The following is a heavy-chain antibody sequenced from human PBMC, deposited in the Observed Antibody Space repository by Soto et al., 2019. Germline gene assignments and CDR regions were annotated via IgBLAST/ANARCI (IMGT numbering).Heavy chain of an antibody. Sequence: QVQLQQWGAGLLKPSETLSLTCAVYGGSFSGSNWNGFRQPPGKGLEGMGEINLSGSTNYNPSLKSRVTISVDTSKNQFSLKLSSVTAADTAVYYCARGWGALFDYWGQGALVTVSS. J-gene: IGHJ4*02. CDR3: ARGWGALFDY. D-gene: IGHD7-27*01. V-gene: IGHV4-34*01. CDR1: GGSFSGSN. CDR2: INLSGST.